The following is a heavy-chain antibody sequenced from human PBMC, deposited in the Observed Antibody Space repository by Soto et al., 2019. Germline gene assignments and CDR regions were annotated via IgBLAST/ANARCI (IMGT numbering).Heavy chain of an antibody. CDR3: ARDNLAYCSGGSCYYLEYFQY. D-gene: IGHD2-15*01. V-gene: IGHV1-3*01. Sequence: GASVKVSCKAFGYTFTTYAIHWVRQAPGQRPEWMGWISADSGNTGYSQKFQGRITITRDTSASTAYMELSSLRSEDTAVYYCARDNLAYCSGGSCYYLEYFQYWGQGTLVTVSS. CDR2: ISADSGNT. CDR1: GYTFTTYA. J-gene: IGHJ1*01.